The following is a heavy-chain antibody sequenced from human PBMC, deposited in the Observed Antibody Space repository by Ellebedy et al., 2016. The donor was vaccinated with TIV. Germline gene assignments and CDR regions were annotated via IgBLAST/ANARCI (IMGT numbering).Heavy chain of an antibody. CDR1: GFTFSNYA. CDR2: ISFDRFNK. D-gene: IGHD4-17*01. CDR3: ARDFAVTTPTLAFDM. Sequence: GGSLRLSCAASGFTFSNYAMHWVRQAPGKGLEWVAVISFDRFNKYYADSVKGRFTISRDNSKNKLYLQMNSLRAEDTALYYCARDFAVTTPTLAFDMWGQGTMVTVSS. V-gene: IGHV3-30-3*01. J-gene: IGHJ3*02.